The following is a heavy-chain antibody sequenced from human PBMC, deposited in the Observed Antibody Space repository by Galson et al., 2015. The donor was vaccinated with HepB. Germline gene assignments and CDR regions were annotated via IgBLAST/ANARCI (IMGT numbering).Heavy chain of an antibody. CDR3: AIGGGSMIGGSFDY. D-gene: IGHD3-22*01. CDR1: GGTFSSYA. V-gene: IGHV1-46*04. CDR2: INPSGGST. J-gene: IGHJ4*02. Sequence: SVKVSCKASGGTFSSYAISWVRQAPGQGLEWMGIINPSGGSTSYAQKLQGRVTMTRDTSTSTVYMELSSLRSEDTAVYYCAIGGGSMIGGSFDYWGQGTLVTVSS.